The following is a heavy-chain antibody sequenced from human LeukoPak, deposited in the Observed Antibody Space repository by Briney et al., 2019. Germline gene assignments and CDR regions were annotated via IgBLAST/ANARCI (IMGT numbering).Heavy chain of an antibody. CDR2: IYYSGST. D-gene: IGHD3-22*01. CDR1: GGSISSYY. J-gene: IGHJ6*03. CDR3: ASWSIAYYYLDV. Sequence: SEILSLTCTVSGGSISSYYWSWIRQPPGKGLEWIGNIYYSGSTNYNPSLKSRVTISVDTSKNQFSLKLSSVTAADTAVYYCASWSIAYYYLDVWGKGTTVTISS. V-gene: IGHV4-59*01.